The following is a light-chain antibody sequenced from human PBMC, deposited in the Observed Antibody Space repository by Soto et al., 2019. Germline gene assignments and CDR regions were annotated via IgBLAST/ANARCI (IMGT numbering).Light chain of an antibody. Sequence: QSALTQPRSVSGSPGQSVTISCTGTSSDVGVYSYVSWYQQHAGKPPKLMIYDVTKWPSGVPDRFSGSKSGNTASLTISGLQAEDEADYYCCSYAGIYTFLVVFGGGTKLTVL. CDR1: SSDVGVYSY. CDR3: CSYAGIYTFLVV. V-gene: IGLV2-11*01. CDR2: DVT. J-gene: IGLJ2*01.